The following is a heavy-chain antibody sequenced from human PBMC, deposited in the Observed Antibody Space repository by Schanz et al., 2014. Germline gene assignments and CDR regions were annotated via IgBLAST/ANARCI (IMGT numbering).Heavy chain of an antibody. J-gene: IGHJ3*02. V-gene: IGHV4-34*01. Sequence: QVQLQQWGAGLLKPSETLSLTCGVFGGSFSGYYWSWIRQPPGKGLEWIGEIYHSGSTYYNPSLKSRVTTTFTTTNNKITLKYMTEMSADTAVYYCARGATKRLLLRSWQFAFDIWGQGTMVTVSS. CDR3: ARGATKRLLLRSWQFAFDI. CDR1: GGSFSGYY. D-gene: IGHD3-22*01. CDR2: IYHSGST.